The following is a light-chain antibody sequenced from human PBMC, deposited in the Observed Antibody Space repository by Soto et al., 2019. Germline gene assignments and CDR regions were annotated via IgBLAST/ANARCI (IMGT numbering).Light chain of an antibody. CDR1: QRVSSY. Sequence: EIVLTQSPATLSLSPGERATLSCRASQRVSSYLAWYQQKPGQAPRLLIYDASNRATGIPARFSGSGSGTDFTLTISSLEPEDFAVYYCQQRSNWPPNVFGGGTKVEIK. CDR3: QQRSNWPPNV. CDR2: DAS. J-gene: IGKJ4*01. V-gene: IGKV3-11*01.